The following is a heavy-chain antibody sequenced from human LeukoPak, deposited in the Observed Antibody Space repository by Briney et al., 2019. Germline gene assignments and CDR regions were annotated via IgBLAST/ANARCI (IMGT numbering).Heavy chain of an antibody. CDR3: ARDKEGFDY. Sequence: ASVKVSCKASGYTFTSNYIHWVRQAPGQGLEWMGMIYPRDGSTSYAQKFQGRVTVTRDTSTSTVHMELSGLRSEDTAVYYCARDKEGFDYWAREPWSPSPQ. CDR2: IYPRDGST. J-gene: IGHJ4*02. V-gene: IGHV1-46*01. CDR1: GYTFTSNY.